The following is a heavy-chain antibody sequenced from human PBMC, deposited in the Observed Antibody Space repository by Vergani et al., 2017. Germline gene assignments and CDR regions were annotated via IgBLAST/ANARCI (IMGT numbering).Heavy chain of an antibody. V-gene: IGHV3-9*01. CDR2: ISWNSGSI. J-gene: IGHJ3*02. CDR1: GFTFDDYA. Sequence: EVQLVESGGGLVQPGRSLRLSCAASGFTFDDYAMHWVRQAPGKGLEWVSGISWNSGSIGYADSVKGRFTISRDNAKNSLYLQMNSLRAEDTALYYCAKDIGAVAGLKPLVSQDAVDIWGQGTMVTVSS. CDR3: AKDIGAVAGLKPLVSQDAVDI. D-gene: IGHD6-19*01.